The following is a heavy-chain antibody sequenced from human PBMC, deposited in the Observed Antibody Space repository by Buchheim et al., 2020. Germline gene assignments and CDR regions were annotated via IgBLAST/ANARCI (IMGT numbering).Heavy chain of an antibody. CDR3: TASYSSSFFSPGY. V-gene: IGHV3-72*01. CDR1: GFTFSDHS. Sequence: EVQLVESGGGLVQPGGSLRLSCAASGFTFSDHSMDWVRQAPGKGLEWVGRIKNQVNSFTTQYAASVKGRFTISRDDSENSLYLQMNSVKTEDTAVYFCTASYSSSFFSPGYWGQGTL. J-gene: IGHJ4*02. D-gene: IGHD2-2*01. CDR2: IKNQVNSFTT.